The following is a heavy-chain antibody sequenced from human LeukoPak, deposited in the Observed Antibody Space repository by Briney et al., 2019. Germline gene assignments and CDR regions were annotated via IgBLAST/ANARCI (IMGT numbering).Heavy chain of an antibody. J-gene: IGHJ4*02. CDR1: GYTFTSYY. Sequence: GASVKVSCKASGYTFTSYYMHWVRQAPGQGLEWMGGIIPIFGTANYAQKFQGRVTITADESTSTAYMELTSLRSDDTAVYYCARDEYSSTPGGYWGQGTLVTVSS. CDR2: IIPIFGTA. D-gene: IGHD6-6*01. CDR3: ARDEYSSTPGGY. V-gene: IGHV1-69*13.